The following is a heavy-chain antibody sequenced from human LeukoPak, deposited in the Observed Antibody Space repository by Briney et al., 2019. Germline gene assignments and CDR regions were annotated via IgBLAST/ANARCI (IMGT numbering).Heavy chain of an antibody. J-gene: IGHJ3*01. CDR1: GFTFDDYD. Sequence: GGSLRLSCAASGFTFDDYDMHWVRQPPGQGLEWVSGVTWNNGNLGYVDAVKGRFTISRDSAQNSLSLQMNSLRPEDTVLYYCTKSGFRGSKGYSFDVWGQGTMVIVSS. V-gene: IGHV3-9*01. CDR2: VTWNNGNL. D-gene: IGHD3-10*01. CDR3: TKSGFRGSKGYSFDV.